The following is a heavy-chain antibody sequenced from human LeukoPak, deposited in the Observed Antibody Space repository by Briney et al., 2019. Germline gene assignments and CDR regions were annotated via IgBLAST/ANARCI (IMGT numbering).Heavy chain of an antibody. Sequence: GASVKVSCKASGYTFTSYDINWVRQATGQGLEWMGWMNPNSGNTGYAQKFQGRVTMTRNTSISTAYMELSSLRSDDTAVYYCAAYDYGDYVVYWGQGTLVTVSS. CDR3: AAYDYGDYVVY. J-gene: IGHJ4*02. D-gene: IGHD4-17*01. CDR1: GYTFTSYD. V-gene: IGHV1-8*01. CDR2: MNPNSGNT.